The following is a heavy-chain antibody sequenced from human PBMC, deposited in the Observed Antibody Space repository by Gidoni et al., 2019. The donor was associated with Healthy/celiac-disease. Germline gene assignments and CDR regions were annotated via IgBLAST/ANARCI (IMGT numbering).Heavy chain of an antibody. V-gene: IGHV3-21*01. CDR1: GCTFSSYS. CDR3: ARDGDDYVWGSYRYPPFDY. Sequence: EVQLVESGGGLVKPGGSLRISCAASGCTFSSYSMHWVRQAPGQGLDWVSSISSSSSYIYYSDSVKGRFTIFRDNAKNSLYLQMNSLRAEDTAVYYCARDGDDYVWGSYRYPPFDYWGQGTLVTVSS. J-gene: IGHJ4*02. CDR2: ISSSSSYI. D-gene: IGHD3-16*02.